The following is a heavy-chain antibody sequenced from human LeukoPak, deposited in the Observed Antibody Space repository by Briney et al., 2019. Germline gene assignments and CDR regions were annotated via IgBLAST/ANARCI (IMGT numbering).Heavy chain of an antibody. Sequence: VASVTVSCTASGGTFSSYAISWVRQAPGQGLEWMGGIIPIFGTANYAQKFQGRVTITADESTSTAYMELSSLRSEDTAVYYCATLYGGNSYYYYGMDVWGQGTTVTVSS. V-gene: IGHV1-69*13. CDR2: IIPIFGTA. CDR1: GGTFSSYA. D-gene: IGHD4-23*01. CDR3: ATLYGGNSYYYYGMDV. J-gene: IGHJ6*02.